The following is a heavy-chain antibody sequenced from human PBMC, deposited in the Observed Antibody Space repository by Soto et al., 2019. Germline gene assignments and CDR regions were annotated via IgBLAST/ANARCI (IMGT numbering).Heavy chain of an antibody. CDR3: ARDRATKKRFLGDV. Sequence: QVQLVESGGGVVKPGGSLRLSCAASGFTFSDYYMSWIRQAPGRGPEWVAYISGSSTYTNYAPSVKGRFNISRDNAKNSLYLQMNSLRADDTAVYYCARDRATKKRFLGDVWGQGTTVTVSS. D-gene: IGHD3-3*01. CDR1: GFTFSDYY. J-gene: IGHJ6*02. CDR2: ISGSSTYT. V-gene: IGHV3-11*06.